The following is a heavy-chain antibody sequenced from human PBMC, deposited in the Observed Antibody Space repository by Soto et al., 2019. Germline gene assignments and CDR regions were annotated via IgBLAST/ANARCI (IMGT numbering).Heavy chain of an antibody. CDR3: ARVSSSWYEWFDP. D-gene: IGHD6-13*01. CDR1: GGTFSSYT. CDR2: IIPILGIA. J-gene: IGHJ5*02. Sequence: QVQLVQSGAEVKKPGSSVKVSCKASGGTFSSYTISWVRQAPGQGLEWMGRIIPILGIANYAQKSQGRVTITADKSTSTAYMELSSLRSEDTAVYYCARVSSSWYEWFDPWGQGTLVTVSS. V-gene: IGHV1-69*02.